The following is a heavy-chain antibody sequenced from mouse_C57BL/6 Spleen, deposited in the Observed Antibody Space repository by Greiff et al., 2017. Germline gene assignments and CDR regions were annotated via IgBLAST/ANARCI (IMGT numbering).Heavy chain of an antibody. V-gene: IGHV1-81*01. J-gene: IGHJ4*01. Sequence: QVQLQQSGAELARPGASVKLSCKASGYTFTSYGISWVKQRTGQGLEWIGEIYPRSGNTYYNEKFKGKATLTADKSSSTAYMELRSLTSEDSAVYFCAREGYGNPSYAMDYWGQGTSVTVSS. CDR1: GYTFTSYG. CDR2: IYPRSGNT. D-gene: IGHD2-10*02. CDR3: AREGYGNPSYAMDY.